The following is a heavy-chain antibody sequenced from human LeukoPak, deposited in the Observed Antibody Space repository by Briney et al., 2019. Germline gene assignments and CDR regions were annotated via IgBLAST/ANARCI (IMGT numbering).Heavy chain of an antibody. CDR3: ARGAAYYDFWSGYLSPYYYYYGMDV. V-gene: IGHV1-3*01. Sequence: GASVKVSCKASGYTFTSYAMHWVRQAPGQRLEWMGWINAGNGNTKYSQKFQGRVTITRDTSASTAYMELSSLRSEDTAVYYCARGAAYYDFWSGYLSPYYYYYGMDVWGQGTTVTVSS. CDR2: INAGNGNT. J-gene: IGHJ6*02. D-gene: IGHD3-3*01. CDR1: GYTFTSYA.